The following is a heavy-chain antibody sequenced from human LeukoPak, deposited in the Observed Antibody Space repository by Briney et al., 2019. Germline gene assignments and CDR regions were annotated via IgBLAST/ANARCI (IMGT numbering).Heavy chain of an antibody. CDR2: IRSKANSYAT. V-gene: IGHV3-73*01. D-gene: IGHD6-13*01. CDR1: GFTFDDYG. J-gene: IGHJ4*02. Sequence: GGSLRLSCAASGFTFDDYGMSWVRQAPGKGLEWVGRIRSKANSYATAYAASVKGRFTISRDDSKNTAYLQMNSLKTEDTAVYYCATIAAAGTYWGQGTLVTVSS. CDR3: ATIAAAGTY.